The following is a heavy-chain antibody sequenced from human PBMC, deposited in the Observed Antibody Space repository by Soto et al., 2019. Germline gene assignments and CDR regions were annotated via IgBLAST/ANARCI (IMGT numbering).Heavy chain of an antibody. D-gene: IGHD6-6*01. CDR1: GGTFSSYA. Sequence: SVKVSCKASGGTFSSYAISWVRQAPGQGLEWMGGTIPIFGTANYAQKFQGRVTITADESTSTAYMELSSLRSEDTAVYYCARGVHSIAAPYYFDYWGQGTLVTVSS. V-gene: IGHV1-69*13. CDR2: TIPIFGTA. CDR3: ARGVHSIAAPYYFDY. J-gene: IGHJ4*02.